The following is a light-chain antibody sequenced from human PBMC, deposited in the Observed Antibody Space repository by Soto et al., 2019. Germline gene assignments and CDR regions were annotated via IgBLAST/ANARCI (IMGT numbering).Light chain of an antibody. CDR2: HVS. Sequence: QSALTQPASVSGSPGQSITSSCTGSSSDVGGYNYVSWYQQHPGKAPKLMIYHVSNRPSGISNRFSGSKSGNTASLTISGLQAEDEADYYCSSYTSSSSYVFGTGTKVTVL. CDR1: SSDVGGYNY. J-gene: IGLJ1*01. V-gene: IGLV2-14*01. CDR3: SSYTSSSSYV.